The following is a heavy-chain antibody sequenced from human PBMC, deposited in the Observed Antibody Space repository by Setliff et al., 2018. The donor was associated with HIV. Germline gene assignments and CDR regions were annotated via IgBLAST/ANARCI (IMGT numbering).Heavy chain of an antibody. CDR3: ARDLDYYFDY. J-gene: IGHJ4*02. V-gene: IGHV3-48*03. CDR1: GFTFRDYW. D-gene: IGHD1-1*01. CDR2: ISSSGSTR. Sequence: PGGSLRLSCATSGFTFRDYWMTWVRQAPGGGLQWVSYISSSGSTRYYAVSVKGRFTISRDNAKNSLYLQMNSLRAEDTAVYYCARDLDYYFDYWGQGTLVTVSS.